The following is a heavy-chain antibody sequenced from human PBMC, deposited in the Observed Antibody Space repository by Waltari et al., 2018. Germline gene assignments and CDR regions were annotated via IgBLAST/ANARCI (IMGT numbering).Heavy chain of an antibody. J-gene: IGHJ6*03. CDR1: GGTFSSYA. Sequence: QVELVQSGAEVTKPGSSVKVSCQASGGTFSSYAISWLRQAPGQVRGWMGRLIPSFGTANDDQKFQGRVTITADKSTSTAYMEWSRRRAEGTAVYYCASAGIGAHSYYYYMDVWGKWTTVTFSS. V-gene: IGHV1-69*14. D-gene: IGHD6-13*01. CDR2: LIPSFGTA. CDR3: ASAGIGAHSYYYYMDV.